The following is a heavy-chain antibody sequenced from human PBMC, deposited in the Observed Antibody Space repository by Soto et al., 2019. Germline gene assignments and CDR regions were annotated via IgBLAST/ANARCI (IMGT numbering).Heavy chain of an antibody. D-gene: IGHD3-22*01. J-gene: IGHJ4*02. CDR3: AIIPYDSSGYYYFDY. CDR1: GGSISSGGYY. CDR2: IYYSGRT. V-gene: IGHV4-31*01. Sequence: QVQLQESGPGLVKPSQTLSLTCTVSGGSISSGGYYWSWIRQHPGKGLEWIGYIYYSGRTYYNPSLKSPVTISVDTSKNQFSLKLSSVTAADTAVYYCAIIPYDSSGYYYFDYWGQGTLVTVSS.